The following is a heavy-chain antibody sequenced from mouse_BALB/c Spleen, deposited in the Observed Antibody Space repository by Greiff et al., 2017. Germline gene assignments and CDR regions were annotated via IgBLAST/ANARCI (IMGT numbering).Heavy chain of an antibody. CDR2: IDPANGNT. V-gene: IGHV14-3*02. Sequence: EVQGVESGAELVKPGASVKLSCTASGFNIKDTYMHWVKQRPEQGLEWIGRIDPANGNTKYDPKFQGKATITADTSSNTAYLQLSSLTSEDTAVYYCAGDGYQFFYYFDYWGQGTTLTVSS. J-gene: IGHJ2*01. CDR3: AGDGYQFFYYFDY. CDR1: GFNIKDTY. D-gene: IGHD2-3*01.